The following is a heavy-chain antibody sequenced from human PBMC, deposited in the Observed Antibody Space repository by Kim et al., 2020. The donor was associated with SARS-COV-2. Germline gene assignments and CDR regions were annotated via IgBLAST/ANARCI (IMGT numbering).Heavy chain of an antibody. D-gene: IGHD1-26*01. Sequence: SETLSLTCTVSGGSVSSGSYYWSWIRQPPGKGLEWIGYIYYSGSTNYNPSLKSRVTISVDTSKNQFSLKLSSVTAADTAVYYCARDRGSGSYSGWPSAFDYWGQGTLVTVSS. CDR1: GGSVSSGSYY. CDR3: ARDRGSGSYSGWPSAFDY. V-gene: IGHV4-61*01. CDR2: IYYSGST. J-gene: IGHJ4*02.